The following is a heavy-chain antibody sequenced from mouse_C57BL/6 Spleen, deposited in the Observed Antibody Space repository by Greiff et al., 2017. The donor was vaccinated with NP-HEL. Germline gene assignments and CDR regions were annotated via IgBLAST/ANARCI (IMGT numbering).Heavy chain of an antibody. CDR2: INPNNGGT. J-gene: IGHJ3*01. V-gene: IGHV1-18*01. D-gene: IGHD1-1*01. CDR3: AKSSYYGSSSWFAY. Sequence: VQLQQSGPELVKPGASVKIPCKASGYTFTDYNMDWVKQSHGKSLEWIGDINPNNGGTIYNQKFKGKATLTVDKSSSTAYIELRSLTSEDTAVDYCAKSSYYGSSSWFAYWGQGTLVTVSA. CDR1: GYTFTDYN.